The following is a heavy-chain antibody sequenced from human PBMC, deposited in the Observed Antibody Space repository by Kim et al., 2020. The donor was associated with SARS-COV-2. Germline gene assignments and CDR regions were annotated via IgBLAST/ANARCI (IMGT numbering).Heavy chain of an antibody. Sequence: GGSLRLSCAASGFTFDDYAMHWVRQAPGKGLEWVSGISWNSGSIGYADSVKGRFTISRDNAKNSLYLQMNSLRAEDTALYYCAAYDILTGYRDYWGQGTLVTVSS. CDR1: GFTFDDYA. J-gene: IGHJ4*02. V-gene: IGHV3-9*01. CDR3: AAYDILTGYRDY. D-gene: IGHD3-9*01. CDR2: ISWNSGSI.